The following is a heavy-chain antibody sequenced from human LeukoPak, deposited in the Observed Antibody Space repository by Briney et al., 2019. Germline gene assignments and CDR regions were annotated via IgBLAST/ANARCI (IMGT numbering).Heavy chain of an antibody. CDR3: AKALLYYYDSSGFDY. J-gene: IGHJ4*02. D-gene: IGHD3-22*01. CDR2: ISWNSGSI. CDR1: GFTFDDYA. V-gene: IGHV3-9*01. Sequence: GGSLRLSCAASGFTFDDYAMHWVRHAPGKGLEWVSGISWNSGSIGYADSVKGRFTISRDNAKNSLYLQMNSLRAEDTALYYCAKALLYYYDSSGFDYWGQGTLVTVSS.